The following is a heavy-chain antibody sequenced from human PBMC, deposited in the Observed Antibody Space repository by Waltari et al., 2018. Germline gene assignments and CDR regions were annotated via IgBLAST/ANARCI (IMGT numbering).Heavy chain of an antibody. D-gene: IGHD6-6*01. Sequence: QVQLQESGPGLVKPSETLSLTCTVSGYSISSGYYWGWIRPPPGKGLEWMGSIYHSGSTYYNPSLKSRVTISVDTSKNQFSLKLSSVTAADTAVYYCARDPRLQYSSSAGDAFDIWGQGTMVTVSS. CDR2: IYHSGST. CDR3: ARDPRLQYSSSAGDAFDI. J-gene: IGHJ3*02. CDR1: GYSISSGYY. V-gene: IGHV4-38-2*02.